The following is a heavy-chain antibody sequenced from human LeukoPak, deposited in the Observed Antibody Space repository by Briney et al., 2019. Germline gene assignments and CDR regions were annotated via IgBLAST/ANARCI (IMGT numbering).Heavy chain of an antibody. V-gene: IGHV3-7*01. J-gene: IGHJ4*02. CDR3: ARDLPDDGGFDY. CDR1: GFTLITYW. D-gene: IGHD3-16*01. CDR2: INQDGSEK. Sequence: GGSLRLSCAASGFTLITYWMTRVRQAPGKGLEWVANINQDGSEKYYVGSVKGRFTISRDNARNSLYLQMNSLRAEDTAVYYCARDLPDDGGFDYWGQGTLVTVSS.